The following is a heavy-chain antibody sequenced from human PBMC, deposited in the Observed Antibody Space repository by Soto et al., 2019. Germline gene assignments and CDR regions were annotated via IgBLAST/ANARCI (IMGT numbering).Heavy chain of an antibody. D-gene: IGHD3-16*01. J-gene: IGHJ3*02. CDR1: GFTFSLYW. Sequence: EEQLVESGGDLVQPGGSLRLSCAASGFTFSLYWMHWVRQAPGKGLVWVSRVNNDGTDTIYADSVKGRFTVSRDNAKNTLFLQLNSLRVDDTAVYYCARVGFGHGFDICGQGTMVTVSS. CDR2: VNNDGTDT. V-gene: IGHV3-74*01. CDR3: ARVGFGHGFDI.